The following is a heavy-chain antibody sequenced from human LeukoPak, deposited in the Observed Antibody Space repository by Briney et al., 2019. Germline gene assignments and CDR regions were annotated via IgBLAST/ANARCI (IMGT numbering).Heavy chain of an antibody. CDR2: ISAYNGNT. CDR3: ARDDYYDSSGYLNP. J-gene: IGHJ5*02. D-gene: IGHD3-22*01. V-gene: IGHV1-18*04. Sequence: ASVKVSCKASGYTFTGYYMHWVRQAPAQGLEWMGWISAYNGNTNYAQKLQGRVTMTTDTSTSTAYMELRSLRSDDTAVYYCARDDYYDSSGYLNPWGQGTLVTVSP. CDR1: GYTFTGYY.